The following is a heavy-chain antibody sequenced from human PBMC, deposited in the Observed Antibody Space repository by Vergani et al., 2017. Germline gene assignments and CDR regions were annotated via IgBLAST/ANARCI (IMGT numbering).Heavy chain of an antibody. Sequence: EVQLVESGGGLVKTGGSLRLSCAASEFTFSTYSMNWVRQAPGKGLEWVSSISSGSTYTFNADSVKDRFTISRDNAKSTLYLHMSSLRAEDTAIYYCARDGEKVGYRRHNYLDFWGQGTLVTVSS. D-gene: IGHD6-25*01. CDR3: ARDGEKVGYRRHNYLDF. CDR1: EFTFSTYS. J-gene: IGHJ4*02. CDR2: ISSGSTYT. V-gene: IGHV3-21*06.